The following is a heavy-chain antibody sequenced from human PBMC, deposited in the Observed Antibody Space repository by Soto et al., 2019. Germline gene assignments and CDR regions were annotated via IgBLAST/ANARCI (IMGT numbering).Heavy chain of an antibody. V-gene: IGHV1-69*13. CDR1: GVTFSSYT. CDR2: IIPIFGTA. CDR3: ARDLGGNSGYYYYYGMDV. Sequence: SVRVSCKASGVTFSSYTISWVRQAPGQGLEWMGGIIPIFGTANYAQKFQGRVTITADESTSTAYMELSSLRSQDTAVYYCARDLGGNSGYYYYYGMDVWGQGTTVTVSS. D-gene: IGHD2-21*02. J-gene: IGHJ6*02.